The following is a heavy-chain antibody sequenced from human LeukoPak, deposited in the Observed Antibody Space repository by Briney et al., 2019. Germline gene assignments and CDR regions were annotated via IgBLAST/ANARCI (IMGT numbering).Heavy chain of an antibody. V-gene: IGHV4-4*07. CDR1: GGSISSYY. Sequence: SETLSLTCTVSGGSISSYYWSWIRQPAGKGLEWIGRIYTSGSTNYNPSLKSRVTMSVDTSKNQFSLKLSSVTAADTAVYYCARDLEYGSGSYWVRYMDVWGKGTTVTISS. D-gene: IGHD3-10*01. CDR3: ARDLEYGSGSYWVRYMDV. J-gene: IGHJ6*03. CDR2: IYTSGST.